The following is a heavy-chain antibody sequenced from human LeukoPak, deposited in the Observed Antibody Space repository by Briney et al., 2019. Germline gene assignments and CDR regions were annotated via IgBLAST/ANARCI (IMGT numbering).Heavy chain of an antibody. Sequence: GGSLRLSCAASGFTVSDNYMSWVRQAPGKGPEWVSSISGSGGHTYFADSVKGRFTISRDNSKNTLDLQMNSLKVEDTAVYYCAKFRYHSNDNNYLDFNYWGQGTLVTVSS. CDR3: AKFRYHSNDNNYLDFNY. CDR2: ISGSGGHT. V-gene: IGHV3-23*01. CDR1: GFTVSDNY. J-gene: IGHJ4*02. D-gene: IGHD3-22*01.